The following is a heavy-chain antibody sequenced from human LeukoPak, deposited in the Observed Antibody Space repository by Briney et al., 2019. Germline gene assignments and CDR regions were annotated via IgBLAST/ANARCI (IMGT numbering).Heavy chain of an antibody. D-gene: IGHD6-19*01. V-gene: IGHV1-69*06. Sequence: GASVKVSCKASGGTFSSYAISWVRQAPGQGLEWMGGIIPIFGTANYAQKFQGRVTITADKSTSTAYMELSSLRSDDTAVYYCARDGYSSGWSPGGYWGQGTLVTVSS. CDR3: ARDGYSSGWSPGGY. CDR1: GGTFSSYA. J-gene: IGHJ4*02. CDR2: IIPIFGTA.